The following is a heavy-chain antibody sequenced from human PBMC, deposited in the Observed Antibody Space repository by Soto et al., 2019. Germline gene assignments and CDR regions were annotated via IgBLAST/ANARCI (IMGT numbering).Heavy chain of an antibody. J-gene: IGHJ4*02. D-gene: IGHD3-22*01. CDR2: IIPILGIA. V-gene: IGHV1-69*02. Sequence: GASVKVSCKASGGTFSSYTISWVRQAPGQGLEWMGRIIPILGIANYAQKFQGRVTITADKSTSTAYMELSSLRSEDTAVYYCASQYYYDSSGYWVPDYWGQGTLVTVSS. CDR1: GGTFSSYT. CDR3: ASQYYYDSSGYWVPDY.